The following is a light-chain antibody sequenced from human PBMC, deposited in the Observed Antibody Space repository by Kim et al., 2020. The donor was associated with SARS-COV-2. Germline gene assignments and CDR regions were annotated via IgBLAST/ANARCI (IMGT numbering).Light chain of an antibody. Sequence: ARVGDRVNITCRARQSIVVWLAWYQQKPGKAPKLVIYKASSLESGVPSRFSGSGSGTEFTLTISSLHPDDLGTYFCQQYSNYPLTFGGGTKVDIK. CDR1: QSIVVW. V-gene: IGKV1-5*03. CDR3: QQYSNYPLT. J-gene: IGKJ4*01. CDR2: KAS.